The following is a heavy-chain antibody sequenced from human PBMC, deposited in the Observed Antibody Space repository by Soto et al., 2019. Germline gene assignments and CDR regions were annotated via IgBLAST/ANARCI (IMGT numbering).Heavy chain of an antibody. V-gene: IGHV3-23*01. J-gene: IGHJ5*02. CDR3: AREWFAGTRRIYFDP. CDR2: IGGSGSYT. D-gene: IGHD6-13*01. Sequence: HPGGSLRLSCAASGFTFSSYAMGWVRQAPGEGLEWVSSIGGSGSYTYYADSVKGRFTISRDNFKSTLYLQMSRLRSDDTAVYYCAREWFAGTRRIYFDPWGQGTLVTVSS. CDR1: GFTFSSYA.